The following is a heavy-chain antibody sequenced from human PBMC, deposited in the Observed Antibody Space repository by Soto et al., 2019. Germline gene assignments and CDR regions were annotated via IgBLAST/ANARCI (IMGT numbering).Heavy chain of an antibody. Sequence: EVQLVESGGGLVQPGGSLRLSCAASGFTFSSYAMHWVRQAPGKGLEYVSAISSNGGSTYYATSVMGRFTISRDNSKNTLYLQMGSLRAEDMAVYYCARDTKRVSYSLDYWGQGTLVTVAS. CDR1: GFTFSSYA. CDR2: ISSNGGST. J-gene: IGHJ4*02. V-gene: IGHV3-64*01. CDR3: ARDTKRVSYSLDY. D-gene: IGHD1-26*01.